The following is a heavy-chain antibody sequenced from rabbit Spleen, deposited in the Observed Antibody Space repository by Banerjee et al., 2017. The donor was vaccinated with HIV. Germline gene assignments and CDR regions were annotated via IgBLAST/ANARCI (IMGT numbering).Heavy chain of an antibody. D-gene: IGHD1-1*01. CDR3: ARDLTSVVGWNFNL. CDR1: GFSFSNKDV. CDR2: INAYTGKP. J-gene: IGHJ4*01. V-gene: IGHV1S45*01. Sequence: QEQLVESGGDLVQPEGSLTLTCKASGFSFSNKDVMCWVRQAPGKGLEWIACINAYTGKPVYATWAKGRFTISRTSSTTVTLQMTSLTAADTATYFCARDLTSVVGWNFNLWGPGTLVTVS.